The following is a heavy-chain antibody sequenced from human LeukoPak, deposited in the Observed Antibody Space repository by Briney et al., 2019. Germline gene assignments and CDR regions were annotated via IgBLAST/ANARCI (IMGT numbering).Heavy chain of an antibody. V-gene: IGHV3-21*04. CDR2: ISSSSSYI. CDR3: ARGSGYPYYFDY. D-gene: IGHD3-22*01. Sequence: GGSLRLSCAASGFTFSSYSMNWVRQAPGKGLEWVSSISSSSSYIYYADSVKGRFTISRDNSKNTLYLQMNSLRAEDTAVYYCARGSGYPYYFDYWGQGTLVTVSS. CDR1: GFTFSSYS. J-gene: IGHJ4*02.